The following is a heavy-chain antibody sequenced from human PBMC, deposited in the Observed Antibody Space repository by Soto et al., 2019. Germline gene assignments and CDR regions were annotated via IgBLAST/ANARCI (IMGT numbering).Heavy chain of an antibody. CDR2: INPYNGGA. V-gene: IGHV1-2*02. J-gene: IGHJ6*02. Sequence: ASVKVYCKASGSIFNDYYIHWVRQAPGQGLEWMGWINPYNGGANFAQEFQGRVTMTRDTSLSIVYMEVTRLTYDDTAVYYCARDNYNYSGMDVWGQGTTVTVAS. CDR3: ARDNYNYSGMDV. CDR1: GSIFNDYY.